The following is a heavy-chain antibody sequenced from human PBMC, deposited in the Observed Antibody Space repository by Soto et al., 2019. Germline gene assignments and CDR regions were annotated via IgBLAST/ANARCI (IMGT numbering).Heavy chain of an antibody. V-gene: IGHV1-18*01. Sequence: ASVKVSCTASVCTFSSYAISWVRQAPGQGLEWMGWISAYNGNTNYAQKLQGRVTMTTDTSTSTAYMELRSLRSDDTAVYYCARDDGYCSGGSCYPGYYFDYWGQGTLVTVSS. J-gene: IGHJ4*02. CDR2: ISAYNGNT. CDR1: VCTFSSYA. D-gene: IGHD2-15*01. CDR3: ARDDGYCSGGSCYPGYYFDY.